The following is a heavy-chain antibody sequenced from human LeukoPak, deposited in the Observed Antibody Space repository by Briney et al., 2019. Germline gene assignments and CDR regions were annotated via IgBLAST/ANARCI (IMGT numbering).Heavy chain of an antibody. CDR2: IGGIYVET. CDR3: AKDYGPGIVGTMGAY. J-gene: IGHJ4*02. Sequence: GGSLRLSCTASGFVFSTYSMSWVRQASGKGLEWVSSIGGIYVETFYADSVQGRFTISRDNSKNTLYLQLNNLRAEDSAIYYCAKDYGPGIVGTMGAYWGQGTLVTVSS. V-gene: IGHV3-23*01. D-gene: IGHD1-26*01. CDR1: GFVFSTYS.